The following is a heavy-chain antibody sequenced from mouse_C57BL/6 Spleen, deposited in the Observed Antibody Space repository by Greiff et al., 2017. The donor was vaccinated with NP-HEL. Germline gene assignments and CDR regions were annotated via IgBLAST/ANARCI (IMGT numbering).Heavy chain of an antibody. J-gene: IGHJ4*01. Sequence: DVHLVESGGDLVKPGGSLKLSCAASGFTFSSYGMSWVRQTPDKRLEWVATISSGGSYTYYPDSVKGRFTISRDNAKNTLYLQMSSLKSEDTAMYYCARRDYAIDDAMDYWGQGTSVTVSS. CDR2: ISSGGSYT. V-gene: IGHV5-6*02. D-gene: IGHD2-12*01. CDR1: GFTFSSYG. CDR3: ARRDYAIDDAMDY.